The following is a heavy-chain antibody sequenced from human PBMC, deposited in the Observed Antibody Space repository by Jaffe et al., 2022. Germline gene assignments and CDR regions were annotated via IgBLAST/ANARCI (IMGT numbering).Heavy chain of an antibody. Sequence: EVQLVESGGGLVQPGGSLRLSCAASGFTFSSYEMNWVRQAPGKGLEWVSYISSSGSTIYYADSVKGRFTISRDNAKNSLYLQMNSLRAEDTAVYYCARSMRNGDYDFDYWGQGTLVTVSS. D-gene: IGHD4-17*01. CDR1: GFTFSSYE. CDR2: ISSSGSTI. J-gene: IGHJ4*02. CDR3: ARSMRNGDYDFDY. V-gene: IGHV3-48*03.